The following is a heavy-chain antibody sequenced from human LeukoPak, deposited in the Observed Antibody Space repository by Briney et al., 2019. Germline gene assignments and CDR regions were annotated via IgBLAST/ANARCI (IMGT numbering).Heavy chain of an antibody. CDR2: ISAYNGNT. Sequence: GAPVKVSCKASGYTFTSYGISWVRQAPGQGLEWMGWISAYNGNTNYAQKLQGRVTMTTDTSTSTAYMELRSLRSDDTAVYYCARESQQQLVPYFDYWGQGTLVTVSS. D-gene: IGHD6-13*01. V-gene: IGHV1-18*01. J-gene: IGHJ4*02. CDR3: ARESQQQLVPYFDY. CDR1: GYTFTSYG.